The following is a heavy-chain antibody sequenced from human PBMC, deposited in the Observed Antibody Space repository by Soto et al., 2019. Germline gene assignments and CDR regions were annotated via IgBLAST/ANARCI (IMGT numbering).Heavy chain of an antibody. J-gene: IGHJ5*02. V-gene: IGHV4-59*01. D-gene: IGHD2-2*01. CDR2: IYYSGST. CDR3: ARDPAYATRGGFDP. CDR1: GGSISSYY. Sequence: SETLSRTCTVSGGSISSYYWSWIRQPPGKGLEWIGYIYYSGSTNYNPSLKSRVTISVDTSKNQFSLKLSSVTAADTAVYYCARDPAYATRGGFDPWGQGTLVTVSS.